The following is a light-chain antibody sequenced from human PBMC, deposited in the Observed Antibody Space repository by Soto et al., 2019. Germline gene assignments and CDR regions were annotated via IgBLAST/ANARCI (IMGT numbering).Light chain of an antibody. CDR1: SGHSSYI. V-gene: IGLV4-60*02. Sequence: QSVLTQSSSASASLGSSVKLTCTLSSGHSSYIIAWHQQQPGKAPRYLMKLEDTGIYNKGSGVPDRFSGSSSGADRYLTISIRQFEDEADYYCETWDRNTVVFGGGTKLTVL. CDR2: LEDTGIY. CDR3: ETWDRNTVV. J-gene: IGLJ2*01.